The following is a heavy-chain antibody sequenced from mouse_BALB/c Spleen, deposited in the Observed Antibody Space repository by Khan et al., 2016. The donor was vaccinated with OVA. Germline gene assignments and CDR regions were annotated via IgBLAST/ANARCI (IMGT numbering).Heavy chain of an antibody. CDR3: ARNYDYGEGLAY. Sequence: QVQLKESGPGLVQPSQSLSITCTVSGFSLTTYGVHWVRQSPGKGLEWLGVIWSGGITDYNAPFISRLSISKDNSKSQVFFKTNSLQANDTAIYYCARNYDYGEGLAYWGQGTLVTVSA. CDR1: GFSLTTYG. D-gene: IGHD2-4*01. V-gene: IGHV2-2*02. J-gene: IGHJ3*01. CDR2: IWSGGIT.